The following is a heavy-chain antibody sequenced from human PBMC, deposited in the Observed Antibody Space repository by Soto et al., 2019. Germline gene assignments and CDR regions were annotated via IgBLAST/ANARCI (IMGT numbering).Heavy chain of an antibody. V-gene: IGHV5-51*01. CDR1: GYRFSGYW. CDR3: ARHHDVVVTASPFDY. CDR2: IYPADSDA. D-gene: IGHD2-21*02. Sequence: GESLKISCQGSGYRFSGYWIGWVRQMPGKGLEWMGIIYPADSDARYSPSFEGQVTMSVDKSITTAYLQWSSLEASDTAMYYCARHHDVVVTASPFDYWGQGTLVTVSS. J-gene: IGHJ4*02.